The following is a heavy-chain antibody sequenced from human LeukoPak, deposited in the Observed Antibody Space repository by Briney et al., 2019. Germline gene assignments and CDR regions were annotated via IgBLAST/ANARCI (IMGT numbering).Heavy chain of an antibody. D-gene: IGHD1-1*01. CDR3: ARGRLERRVPKIYFDY. CDR2: INHSGST. CDR1: GGSFSGYY. J-gene: IGHJ4*02. V-gene: IGHV4-34*01. Sequence: SETLSLTCAVYGGSFSGYYWSWIRQPPGKGLEWIGEINHSGSTNYNPSLKSRVTISVDTSKNQFSLKLSSVTAADTAVYYCARGRLERRVPKIYFDYWGQGTLVTVSS.